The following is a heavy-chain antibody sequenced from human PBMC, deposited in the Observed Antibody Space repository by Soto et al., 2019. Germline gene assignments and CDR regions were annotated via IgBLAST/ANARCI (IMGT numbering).Heavy chain of an antibody. J-gene: IGHJ4*02. CDR2: ISSSSSYI. D-gene: IGHD6-13*01. V-gene: IGHV3-21*01. CDR3: ARGQLASYSLYFDY. CDR1: GFTFSSYS. Sequence: PGGSLRLSCAASGFTFSSYSMNWVRQAPGKGLEWVSSISSSSSYIYYADSVKGRFTISRDNAKNSLYLQMNSLRAEDTAVYYCARGQLASYSLYFDYWGQGTLVTVSS.